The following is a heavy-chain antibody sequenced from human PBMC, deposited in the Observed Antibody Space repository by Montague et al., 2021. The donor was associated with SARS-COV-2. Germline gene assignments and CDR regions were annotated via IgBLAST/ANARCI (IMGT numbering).Heavy chain of an antibody. J-gene: IGHJ3*02. CDR1: GFTSSSYG. CDR2: IWYDGSNK. V-gene: IGHV3-33*01. D-gene: IGHD3-10*01. Sequence: SLRLSCAASGFTSSSYGMHWVRQAPGKGLEWAAVIWYDGSNKYYADSVKGRFTISRDNSKNTLYLQMNSLSAEDTAVYYCARDRYYYGSGSLDAFDIWGQGTMVTVSS. CDR3: ARDRYYYGSGSLDAFDI.